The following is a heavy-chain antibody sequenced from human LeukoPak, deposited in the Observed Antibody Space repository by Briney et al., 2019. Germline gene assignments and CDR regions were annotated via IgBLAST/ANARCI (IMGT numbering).Heavy chain of an antibody. CDR1: GFTFSSYD. V-gene: IGHV3-13*01. CDR2: IGTAGDT. Sequence: PGGSLRLSCAASGFTFSSYDMHWVRQATGKGLEWVSAIGTAGDTYYPGSVKGRFTISREKAKNSLYLQMNSLRAGDTAVYYCARVFSGYDSSGYSSYYFDYWGQGTLVTVSS. CDR3: ARVFSGYDSSGYSSYYFDY. J-gene: IGHJ4*02. D-gene: IGHD3-22*01.